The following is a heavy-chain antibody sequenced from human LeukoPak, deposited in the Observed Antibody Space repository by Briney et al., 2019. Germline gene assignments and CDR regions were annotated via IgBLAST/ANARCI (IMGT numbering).Heavy chain of an antibody. CDR1: GFTFRDYW. CDR3: ARDRTEKNSSSWSNWFDP. Sequence: PGGSLRLSCAASGFTFRDYWMTWVRQAPGKGLEWVAVIWSDGTTKDYVDSVKGRFTISRDNSKNTLYLQMDSLRAEDMAMYYCARDRTEKNSSSWSNWFDPWGQGTLVTVSS. D-gene: IGHD6-13*01. CDR2: IWSDGTTK. V-gene: IGHV3-33*08. J-gene: IGHJ5*02.